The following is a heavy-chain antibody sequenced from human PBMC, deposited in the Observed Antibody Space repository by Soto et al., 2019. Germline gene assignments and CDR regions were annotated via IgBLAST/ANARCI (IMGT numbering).Heavy chain of an antibody. V-gene: IGHV3-30-3*01. CDR2: IAYDGSNK. CDR1: GFSISRSA. D-gene: IGHD1-1*01. Sequence: QVQSVESGGGVVQPGRSLRLSCVASGFSISRSAMHWVRQAPGKGLEWVAVIAYDGSNKWYADSAKGRFTISRDNSKNTLYLDMSSLRAEDTAVYFCARDLQAGDDNVNWFAPWGQGTLVTVSS. J-gene: IGHJ5*02. CDR3: ARDLQAGDDNVNWFAP.